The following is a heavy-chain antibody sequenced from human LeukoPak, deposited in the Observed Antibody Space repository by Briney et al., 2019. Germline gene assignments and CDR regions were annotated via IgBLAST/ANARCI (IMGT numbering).Heavy chain of an antibody. V-gene: IGHV3-74*01. CDR3: ASYPYLPNFWTGYPHY. J-gene: IGHJ4*02. D-gene: IGHD3/OR15-3a*01. CDR1: GFSFSNSW. CDR2: INSDGTTT. Sequence: PGGSLRLSCAASGFSFSNSWMHWVRQAPGKGLVWVSRINSDGTTTYYADSVKGRFTISRDNAKNTLFLQMNSLRPEDTALYYCASYPYLPNFWTGYPHYWGQGTLVTVSS.